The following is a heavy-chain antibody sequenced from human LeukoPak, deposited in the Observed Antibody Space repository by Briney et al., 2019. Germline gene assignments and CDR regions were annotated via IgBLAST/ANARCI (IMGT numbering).Heavy chain of an antibody. V-gene: IGHV4-59*11. CDR2: THYSGKD. Sequence: SETLSLTCTVSGGSISGHYWTWVRQPPGGGLEWIGQTHYSGKDDYNPSLRSRITISVDTSNNQTSLKVTSETAADTAVYYCARFGVDYDMDVWGQGTTVTVS. D-gene: IGHD3-16*01. J-gene: IGHJ6*02. CDR1: GGSISGHY. CDR3: ARFGVDYDMDV.